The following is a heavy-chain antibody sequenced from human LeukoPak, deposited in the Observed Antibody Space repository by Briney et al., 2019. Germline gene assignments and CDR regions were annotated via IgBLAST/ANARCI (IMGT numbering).Heavy chain of an antibody. Sequence: ASVKVSCKASGYTFTGYYMHWVRQAPGQGLEWMGWINPNSGGTNYAQKFQGRVAMTRDTPISTAYMELSRLRSDDMAVYYCARGFGPAATFVFWFDPWGQGTLVTVSS. V-gene: IGHV1-2*02. CDR1: GYTFTGYY. D-gene: IGHD2-2*01. CDR2: INPNSGGT. J-gene: IGHJ5*02. CDR3: ARGFGPAATFVFWFDP.